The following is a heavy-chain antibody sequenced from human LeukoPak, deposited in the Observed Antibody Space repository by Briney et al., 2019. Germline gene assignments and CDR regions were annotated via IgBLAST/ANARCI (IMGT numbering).Heavy chain of an antibody. CDR2: INHSGST. CDR3: ARGWGYGSGSYSFGYYYGMDV. J-gene: IGHJ6*04. V-gene: IGHV4-34*01. CDR1: GESFSGHY. Sequence: PSETLSLTCAVYGESFSGHYWSWIRQPPGKGLEWIGEINHSGSTNYNPSLKSRVTISVDTSKNQFSLKLSSVTAADTAVYYCARGWGYGSGSYSFGYYYGMDVRGKGTTVTVSS. D-gene: IGHD3-10*01.